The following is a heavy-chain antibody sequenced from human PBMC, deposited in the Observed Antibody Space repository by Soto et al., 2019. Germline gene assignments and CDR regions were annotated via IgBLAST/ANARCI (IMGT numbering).Heavy chain of an antibody. CDR3: AREGGAGTFMGFDY. J-gene: IGHJ4*02. Sequence: QVQLQESGQGVVKPLGTLALTCTVSGGSISSNNWWMWVRQSPEKGLEWIGEIYHSGTTNYNPSFNRRVTMSVDKSNNQFSLMLTSVTAEDTAIYYCAREGGAGTFMGFDYWGQGTLVTVSS. D-gene: IGHD6-19*01. CDR2: IYHSGTT. CDR1: GGSISSNNW. V-gene: IGHV4-4*02.